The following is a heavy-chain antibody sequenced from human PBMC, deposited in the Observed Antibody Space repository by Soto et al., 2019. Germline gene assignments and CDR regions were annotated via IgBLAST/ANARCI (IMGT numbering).Heavy chain of an antibody. J-gene: IGHJ5*02. V-gene: IGHV1-18*01. CDR2: ISAYNGNT. Sequence: SVKVSCKASGYTFTSYGISWVRQAPGQGLEWMGWISAYNGNTNYAQKLQGRVTMTTDTSTSTAYMELRSLRSDDTAVYYCARVSDYSNYWSPSLRGNWFDPWGQGTLVTVSS. CDR3: ARVSDYSNYWSPSLRGNWFDP. D-gene: IGHD4-4*01. CDR1: GYTFTSYG.